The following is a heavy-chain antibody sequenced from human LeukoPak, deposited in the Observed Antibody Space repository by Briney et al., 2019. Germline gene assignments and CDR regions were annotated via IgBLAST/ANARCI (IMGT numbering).Heavy chain of an antibody. Sequence: SETLSLTCTVSGYSISSGYYWSWIRQPPGKGLGWIATIYHSGITYYKPSLRSRVTISVDTSKNQFSLNLSPVTAADTATYYCATYTLAYFDYWGQGTLVTVSS. CDR1: GYSISSGYY. V-gene: IGHV4-38-2*02. CDR3: ATYTLAYFDY. CDR2: IYHSGIT. J-gene: IGHJ4*02.